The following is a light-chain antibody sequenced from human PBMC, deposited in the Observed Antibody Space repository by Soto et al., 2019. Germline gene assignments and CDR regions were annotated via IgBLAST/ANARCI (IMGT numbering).Light chain of an antibody. J-gene: IGLJ1*01. CDR3: SSYTSFSTYV. V-gene: IGLV2-14*01. CDR1: SSDVGGYNY. Sequence: QSALTQPASVSGSPGQSITISCTGTSSDVGGYNYVSWYQQHPGKAPKLMIYEVSNRPSGVSIRFSGSKSDNTASLTISGLQAEDEADYYCSSYTSFSTYVFGTGTKLTVL. CDR2: EVS.